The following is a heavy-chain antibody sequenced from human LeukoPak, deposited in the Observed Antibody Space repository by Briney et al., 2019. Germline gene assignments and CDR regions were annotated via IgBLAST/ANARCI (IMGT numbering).Heavy chain of an antibody. CDR2: IKHSGST. J-gene: IGHJ4*02. CDR1: GGSFSGYY. D-gene: IGHD6-19*01. CDR3: ARVPRIAVAGRPCDY. V-gene: IGHV4-34*01. Sequence: PSETLPLTCAVYGGSFSGYYWSWIRQPPGKGLEWIGEIKHSGSTNYNPSLKSRVTIAVDTSKNQFSLKLSSVTAADTAVYYCARVPRIAVAGRPCDYRGQGTLVTVSS.